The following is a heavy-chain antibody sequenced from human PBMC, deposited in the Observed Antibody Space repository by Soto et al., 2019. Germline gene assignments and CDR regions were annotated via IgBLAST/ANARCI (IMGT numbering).Heavy chain of an antibody. CDR3: AKDPYGSGSFDY. CDR1: GFTFSSYA. V-gene: IGHV3-23*01. J-gene: IGHJ4*02. CDR2: ISGSGGNT. Sequence: EVQLLESGGGLVQPGGSLRLSCAASGFTFSSYAMSWVRQAPGKGLEWVSAISGSGGNTYYADSVKGRFTISRDNSKNTLYLQMNSLRAEDTAVYYCAKDPYGSGSFDYWGQGTLVTVSS. D-gene: IGHD3-10*01.